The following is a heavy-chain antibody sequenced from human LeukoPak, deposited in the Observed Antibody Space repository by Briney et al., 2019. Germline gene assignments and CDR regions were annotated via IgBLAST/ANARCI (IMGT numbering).Heavy chain of an antibody. V-gene: IGHV4-38-2*02. CDR2: IYHNENT. CDR1: GYSISSGYY. D-gene: IGHD3-10*01. CDR3: ARGFGELWRAFDI. J-gene: IGHJ3*02. Sequence: PSETLSLTCTVSGYSISSGYYWGWIRQPPGKGLEWIGTIYHNENTYYNPSLNSRVTISVDTSKNQFSLKLDFVTAADTAVYYCARGFGELWRAFDIWGQGTMVTVSS.